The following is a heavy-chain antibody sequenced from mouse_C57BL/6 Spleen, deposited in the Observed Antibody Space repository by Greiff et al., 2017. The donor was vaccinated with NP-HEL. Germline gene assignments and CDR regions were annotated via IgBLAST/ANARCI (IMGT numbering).Heavy chain of an antibody. D-gene: IGHD2-2*01. Sequence: VQLQQSGPELVKPGASVKISCKASGYTFSNSWMNWVKQRPGKGLEWIGRIYPGDGDTNYNGKFKGKATLTADKSSSTAYMQLSSLASADSAVYFCASSDGYAWFAYWGQGTLVTVSA. J-gene: IGHJ3*01. CDR3: ASSDGYAWFAY. V-gene: IGHV1-82*01. CDR2: IYPGDGDT. CDR1: GYTFSNSW.